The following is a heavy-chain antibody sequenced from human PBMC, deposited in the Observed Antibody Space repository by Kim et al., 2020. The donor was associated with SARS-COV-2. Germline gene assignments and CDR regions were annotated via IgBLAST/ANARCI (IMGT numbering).Heavy chain of an antibody. Sequence: GGSLRLSCAASGFTFSSYSMNWVRQAPGKGLEWVSSISSSSSYIYYADSVKGRFTISRDNAKNSLYLQMNSLRAEDTAVYYCAREGDGQWPTLYYFDYWGQGTLVTVSS. CDR2: ISSSSSYI. J-gene: IGHJ4*02. CDR1: GFTFSSYS. CDR3: AREGDGQWPTLYYFDY. D-gene: IGHD6-19*01. V-gene: IGHV3-21*01.